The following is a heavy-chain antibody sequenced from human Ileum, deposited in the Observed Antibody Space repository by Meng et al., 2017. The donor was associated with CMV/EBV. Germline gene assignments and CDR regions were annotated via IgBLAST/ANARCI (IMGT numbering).Heavy chain of an antibody. CDR3: AVGHGDYPTHYCEF. CDR1: GFTFNTYA. V-gene: IGHV3-23*01. J-gene: IGHJ4*02. D-gene: IGHD4-17*01. Sequence: EVQLLQSGGRVVQPGGSLRLSCAASGFTFNTYAMSWVRQAPGKGLEWVSGISGSGDPRYYTDSVRGRFSISRDNSRNTLYLDMSGLRAEDTALYYCAVGHGDYPTHYCEFWGQGALVTVSS. CDR2: ISGSGDPR.